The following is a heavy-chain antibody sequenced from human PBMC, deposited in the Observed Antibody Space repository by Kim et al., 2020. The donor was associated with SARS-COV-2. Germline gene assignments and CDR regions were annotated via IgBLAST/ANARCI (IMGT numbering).Heavy chain of an antibody. J-gene: IGHJ2*01. Sequence: ASVKVSCKASGYTFTGYYMHWVRQAPGQGLEWMGRINPNSGGTNYAQKFQGRVTMTRDTSISTAYMELSRLRSDDTAVYYCARASFNEWLPHHWYFDLWGRGTLVTVSS. CDR3: ARASFNEWLPHHWYFDL. D-gene: IGHD3-3*01. CDR1: GYTFTGYY. CDR2: INPNSGGT. V-gene: IGHV1-2*06.